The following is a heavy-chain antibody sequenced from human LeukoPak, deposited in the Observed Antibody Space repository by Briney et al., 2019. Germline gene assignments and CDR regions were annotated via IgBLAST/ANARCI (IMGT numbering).Heavy chain of an antibody. D-gene: IGHD1-1*01. CDR2: ISYDGSNK. CDR1: GFTFSSYA. CDR3: ARERYNWNDRGAFDI. J-gene: IGHJ3*02. V-gene: IGHV3-30-3*01. Sequence: PGGSLRLSCAASGFTFSSYAMHWVRQAPGKGLEWVAVISYDGSNKYYADSVKGRFTISRDNAKNSLYLQMNSLRAEDTAVYYCARERYNWNDRGAFDIWGQGTMVTVSS.